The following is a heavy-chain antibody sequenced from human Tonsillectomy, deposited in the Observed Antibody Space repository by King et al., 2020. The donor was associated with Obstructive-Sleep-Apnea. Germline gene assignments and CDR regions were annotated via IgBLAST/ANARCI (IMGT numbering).Heavy chain of an antibody. CDR3: ARGAQGGQDNWFDP. Sequence: QLVQSGAEVKKPGSSVKVSCKASGGTFSSYAISWVRQAPGQGLEWMGGIIPILGIANYAQKFQGRVTITADKSTSTAYMELSSLRSEDTAVYYCARGAQGGQDNWFDPWGQGTLVTVSS. CDR2: IIPILGIA. J-gene: IGHJ5*02. V-gene: IGHV1-69*04. CDR1: GGTFSSYA.